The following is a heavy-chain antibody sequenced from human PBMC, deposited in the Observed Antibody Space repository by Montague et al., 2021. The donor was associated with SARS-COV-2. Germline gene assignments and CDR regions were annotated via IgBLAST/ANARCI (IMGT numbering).Heavy chain of an antibody. CDR2: ISSSGSTI. CDR3: ARDQLKAQWPYYYYYMDV. V-gene: IGHV3-48*03. J-gene: IGHJ6*03. CDR1: GFTFSSYE. Sequence: SLRLSCAASGFTFSSYEMNWVRQAPGKGLEWVSYISSSGSTIYYADSVEGRFTISRDNAKNSLYLQMNSLRAEDTAVYYCARDQLKAQWPYYYYYMDVWGKGTTVTVSS. D-gene: IGHD2-8*01.